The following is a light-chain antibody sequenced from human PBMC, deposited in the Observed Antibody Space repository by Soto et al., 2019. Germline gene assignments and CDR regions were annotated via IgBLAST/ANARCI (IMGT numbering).Light chain of an antibody. CDR1: QSITSTY. CDR2: GAS. J-gene: IGKJ1*01. CDR3: QQYGNSRWT. Sequence: EIVLTQSPGTLSLSPGERATLSCNASQSITSTYLAWYQQKPGQAPRLLIYGASGRATGIPDRFSGSGSGTDFTLTISRLEPEDFAVYYCQQYGNSRWTFGQGTKVDIK. V-gene: IGKV3-20*01.